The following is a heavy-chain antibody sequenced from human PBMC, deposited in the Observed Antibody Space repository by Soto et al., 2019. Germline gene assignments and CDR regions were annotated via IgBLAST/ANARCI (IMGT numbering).Heavy chain of an antibody. Sequence: VKVSCKASGDTFTSYDINWVRQATGQGLEWMGWMNPNSGNTGYAQKFQGRVTMTRNTSISTAYMELSSLRSEDTAVYYCARVRATVTTGGMDVWGQGTTVTVSS. D-gene: IGHD4-17*01. V-gene: IGHV1-8*01. CDR1: GDTFTSYD. CDR2: MNPNSGNT. CDR3: ARVRATVTTGGMDV. J-gene: IGHJ6*02.